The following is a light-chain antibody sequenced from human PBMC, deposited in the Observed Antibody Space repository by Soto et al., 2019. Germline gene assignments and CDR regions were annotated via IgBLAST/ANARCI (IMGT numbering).Light chain of an antibody. J-gene: IGKJ2*01. CDR3: QQSYSTPHT. CDR1: QSISND. Sequence: IQMTQSPSSLSASVGDRVTIACRASQSISNDLNWYQQKVGKAPKLLIFATSNLQSGVPSRFSGSGSGTDFTLTISSLQPEDFATYYCQQSYSTPHTFGQGTKLEIK. V-gene: IGKV1-39*01. CDR2: ATS.